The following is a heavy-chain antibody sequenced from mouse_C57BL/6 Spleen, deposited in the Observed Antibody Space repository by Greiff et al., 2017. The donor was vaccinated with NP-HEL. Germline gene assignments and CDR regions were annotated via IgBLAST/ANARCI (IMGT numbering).Heavy chain of an antibody. Sequence: EVKLMESGGGLVKPGGSLKLSCAASGFTFSDYGMHWVRQAPEKGLEWVAYISSGSSTIYYADTVKGRFTISRDNAKNTLFLQMTSLRSEDTAMYYCAKTPGGYDPWYFDVWGTGTTVTVSS. J-gene: IGHJ1*03. CDR2: ISSGSSTI. V-gene: IGHV5-17*01. D-gene: IGHD2-2*01. CDR3: AKTPGGYDPWYFDV. CDR1: GFTFSDYG.